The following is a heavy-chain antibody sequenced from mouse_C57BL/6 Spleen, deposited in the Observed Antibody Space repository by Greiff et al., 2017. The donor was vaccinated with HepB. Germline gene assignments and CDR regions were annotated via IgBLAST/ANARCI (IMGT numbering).Heavy chain of an antibody. J-gene: IGHJ3*01. CDR3: ARDLAY. Sequence: EVKLVESGPGLVKPSQSLSLTCSVTGYSITSGYYWNWIRQFPGNKLEWMCYISYDGSNNYNPSLKNRISITRDTSKNQFFLKLNSVTTEDTATYYCARDLAYWGQGTLVTVSA. V-gene: IGHV3-6*01. CDR2: ISYDGSN. CDR1: GYSITSGYY.